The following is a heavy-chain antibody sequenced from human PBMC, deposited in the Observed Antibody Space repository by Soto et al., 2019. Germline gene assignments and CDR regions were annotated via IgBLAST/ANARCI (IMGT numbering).Heavy chain of an antibody. Sequence: PLWSMRLCCAASGFTFSSYSMNWVRQAPGKGLEWVSSISSSSSYIYYADSVKGRFTISRDNAKNSLYLQMDSLRAEDTAVYYYAGWSLVVVNPHRCDRWGRGTTVTVSS. CDR2: ISSSSSYI. D-gene: IGHD2-21*02. V-gene: IGHV3-21*01. CDR3: AGWSLVVVNPHRCDR. J-gene: IGHJ5*02. CDR1: GFTFSSYS.